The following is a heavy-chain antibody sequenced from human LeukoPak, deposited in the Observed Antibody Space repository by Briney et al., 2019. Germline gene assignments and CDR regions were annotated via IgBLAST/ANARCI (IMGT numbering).Heavy chain of an antibody. D-gene: IGHD5-24*01. Sequence: GGSLRLSCAASGFMFSSNWMSWVRLAPGKGLEWVANIKEDGTETYYVDSVKGRFTISRDNAKNSLYLQMDSLRVEDTAVYYCAKEGRSLQTYWGQGTLVTVSS. J-gene: IGHJ4*02. V-gene: IGHV3-7*03. CDR2: IKEDGTET. CDR1: GFMFSSNW. CDR3: AKEGRSLQTY.